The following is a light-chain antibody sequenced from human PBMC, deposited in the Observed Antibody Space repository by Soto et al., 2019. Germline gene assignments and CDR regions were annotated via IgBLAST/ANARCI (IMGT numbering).Light chain of an antibody. CDR1: QSVSSN. CDR2: GAS. Sequence: EIVMTQSPATLSVSPGERATLSCRASQSVSSNLAWYQQKRGQAPRLLIYGASTRATGIPARFSGSGSGTEFTITISSLQSEDDAVYYCQQYNNWPPWTFGQGTKVEIK. CDR3: QQYNNWPPWT. V-gene: IGKV3D-15*01. J-gene: IGKJ1*01.